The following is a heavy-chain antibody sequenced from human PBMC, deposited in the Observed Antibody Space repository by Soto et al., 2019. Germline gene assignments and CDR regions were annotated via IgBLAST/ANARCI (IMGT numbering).Heavy chain of an antibody. CDR3: AKDTPMWELSAGFDY. J-gene: IGHJ4*02. V-gene: IGHV3-9*01. D-gene: IGHD1-26*01. CDR1: GFTFDDYA. Sequence: EVQLVESGGGLVQPGRSLRLSCAASGFTFDDYAMHWVRQAPGKGLEWVSGISWNSGSIGYADSVNGRFTISRDNAKNSLYLQMNSLRAEDTALYYCAKDTPMWELSAGFDYWGQGTLVTVSS. CDR2: ISWNSGSI.